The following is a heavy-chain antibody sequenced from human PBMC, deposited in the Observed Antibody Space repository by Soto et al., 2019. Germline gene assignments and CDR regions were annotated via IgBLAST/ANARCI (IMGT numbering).Heavy chain of an antibody. CDR2: ISGSGGST. D-gene: IGHD2-2*01. Sequence: EVQLLESGGGLVQPGGSLRLSCAASGFTFSSYAMSWVRQAPGKGLEWVSAISGSGGSTYYADSVKGRFTISRDNSKNTLYLQMNSLRAEDTAVYYCATRRPDLNFVVVPGYYFDYWGQGTLVTVSS. J-gene: IGHJ4*02. V-gene: IGHV3-23*01. CDR1: GFTFSSYA. CDR3: ATRRPDLNFVVVPGYYFDY.